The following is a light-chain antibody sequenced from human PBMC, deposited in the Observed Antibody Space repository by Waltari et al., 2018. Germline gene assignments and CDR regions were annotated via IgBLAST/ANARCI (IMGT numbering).Light chain of an antibody. V-gene: IGKV4-1*01. CDR3: QQYYSIPYT. CDR2: WAS. Sequence: DIVMTQSPEYLAVSLRERATINCKSSQSLLHFSNNEFYLAWYQQKPGQSPKLLVHWASTRESGVPDRFSGSGSGREFTLTISSLQAEDVAVYYCQQYYSIPYTFGQGTRLEIK. CDR1: QSLLHFSNNEFY. J-gene: IGKJ2*01.